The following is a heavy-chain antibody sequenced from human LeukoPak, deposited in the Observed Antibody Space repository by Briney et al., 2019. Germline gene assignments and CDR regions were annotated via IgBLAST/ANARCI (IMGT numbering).Heavy chain of an antibody. V-gene: IGHV3-66*02. CDR3: ASYYLEWLFGWAFDI. CDR2: IYSDGST. Sequence: GGSLRLSCAASGFTVSTKYMSWVRQAPGKGLERVSLIYSDGSTYYADSVKGRITISRDSSKNTLYLQMNSLRAEDTAVYYCASYYLEWLFGWAFDIWGQGTMVTVFS. J-gene: IGHJ3*02. D-gene: IGHD3-3*01. CDR1: GFTVSTKY.